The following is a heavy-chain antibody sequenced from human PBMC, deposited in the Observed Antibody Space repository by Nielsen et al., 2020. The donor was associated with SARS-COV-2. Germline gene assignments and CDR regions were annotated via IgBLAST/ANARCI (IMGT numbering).Heavy chain of an antibody. CDR2: ISSSGTTI. Sequence: GGSLRLSCAASGFTFDDYGMSWVRQAPGKGLEWVSYISSSGTTIYYADSVKGRFTISRDNAKNSLYLQMNSLRGEDTAVYYCARVYSAVAGTDSWGQGILVTVSS. V-gene: IGHV3-11*04. D-gene: IGHD6-19*01. J-gene: IGHJ4*02. CDR3: ARVYSAVAGTDS. CDR1: GFTFDDYG.